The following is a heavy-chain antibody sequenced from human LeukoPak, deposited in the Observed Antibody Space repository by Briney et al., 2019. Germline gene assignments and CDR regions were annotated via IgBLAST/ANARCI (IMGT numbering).Heavy chain of an antibody. CDR2: IYYSGST. CDR3: ARAPGIFGVYFDY. CDR1: GGSISSSSYY. V-gene: IGHV4-39*07. Sequence: SETLSLTCTVSGGSISSSSYYWGWIRQPPGKGLEWIGSIYYSGSTYYNPSLKSRVTISVDTSKNQFSLKLSSVTAADTAVYYCARAPGIFGVYFDYWGQGTLVTVSS. J-gene: IGHJ4*02. D-gene: IGHD3-3*01.